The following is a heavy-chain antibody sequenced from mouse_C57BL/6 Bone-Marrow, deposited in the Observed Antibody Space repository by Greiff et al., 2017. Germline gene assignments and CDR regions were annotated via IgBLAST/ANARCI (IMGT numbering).Heavy chain of an antibody. CDR3: ARWPYYGKDY. CDR2: IDPSESYT. V-gene: IGHV1-69*01. CDR1: GYTFTSYW. Sequence: QVQLQQPGAELVMPGASVKLSCKASGYTFTSYWMHWVKQRPGQGLEWIGEIDPSESYTNYNQKFKGKSTLTVDKSSSTAYMQLSSLTSEDSAVYYCARWPYYGKDYWGQGTTLTVSS. J-gene: IGHJ2*01. D-gene: IGHD1-1*01.